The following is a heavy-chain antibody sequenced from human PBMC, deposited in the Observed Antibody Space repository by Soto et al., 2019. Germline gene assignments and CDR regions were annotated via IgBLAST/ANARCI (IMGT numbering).Heavy chain of an antibody. J-gene: IGHJ4*02. V-gene: IGHV4-31*03. D-gene: IGHD1-26*01. CDR1: GGSISSGDYY. CDR3: AREGGIVGATAADY. Sequence: QVQLQESGPGLVKPSQTLSLTCTVSGGSISSGDYYWSWIRQHPGKGLEWIGYIYYSGSTYYNPSLKSRVTIPVDTSRNQFSLKLSSVTAADTAVYYCAREGGIVGATAADYWGQGTLVTVSS. CDR2: IYYSGST.